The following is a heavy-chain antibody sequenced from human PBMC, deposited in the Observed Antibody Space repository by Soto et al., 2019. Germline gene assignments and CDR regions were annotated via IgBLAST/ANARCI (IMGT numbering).Heavy chain of an antibody. Sequence: PSETLSLTCTVSGGSISSGSYYWGWIRQPPGKGLEWIGSIYYSGSTYYNPSLKSRVTISVDTSKNQFSLKLSSVTAADTAVYYCARHTYYDFWSGYYRGYYYYYMDVWGKGTTVTVSS. CDR1: GGSISSGSYY. CDR2: IYYSGST. J-gene: IGHJ6*03. D-gene: IGHD3-3*01. CDR3: ARHTYYDFWSGYYRGYYYYYMDV. V-gene: IGHV4-39*01.